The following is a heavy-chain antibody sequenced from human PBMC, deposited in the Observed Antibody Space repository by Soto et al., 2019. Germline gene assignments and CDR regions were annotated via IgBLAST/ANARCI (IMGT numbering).Heavy chain of an antibody. V-gene: IGHV3-74*01. J-gene: IGHJ4*02. CDR1: GFTFSSYW. CDR2: INSDGGST. D-gene: IGHD7-27*01. CDR3: ASSLLTPFDF. Sequence: EVQLVESGGGLVQPGGSLRLSCAASGFTFSSYWMHWVRQVPGKGLVWVSRINSDGGSTTYAASVKGRFTNSRANAKSRLSLQFLSRRADHTVVYFCASSLLTPFDFWGQGALGIVSS.